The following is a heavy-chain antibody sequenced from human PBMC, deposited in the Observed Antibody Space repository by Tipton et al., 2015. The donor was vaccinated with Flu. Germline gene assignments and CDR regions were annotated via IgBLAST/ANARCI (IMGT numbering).Heavy chain of an antibody. D-gene: IGHD3-10*02. CDR3: ARLSYYDVDLKNFYFDY. CDR1: SGSIRSTNYF. CDR2: IYPSGTT. V-gene: IGHV4-39*01. J-gene: IGHJ4*02. Sequence: TLSLTCTVSSGSIRSTNYFCAWIRQPPGKGLELIGSIYPSGTTYYNPSLKSRVTISVDTSKSQFSLKLRSVTAADTAVYYCARLSYYDVDLKNFYFDYWGQGAQVTVSS.